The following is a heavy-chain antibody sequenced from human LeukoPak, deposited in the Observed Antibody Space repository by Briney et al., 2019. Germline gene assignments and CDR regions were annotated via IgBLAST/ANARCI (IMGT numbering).Heavy chain of an antibody. D-gene: IGHD4-11*01. V-gene: IGHV4-39*01. CDR1: GVPISSSTYY. CDR2: FYYDGST. J-gene: IGHJ6*03. CDR3: ARYSAFYHYMDV. Sequence: SETLSLTCTVSGVPISSSTYYWGWIRQPPGKGLVWFGTFYYDGSTYYSPSLHSRAIISVSTYKEQFSLKVRSVTAADTAVYYCARYSAFYHYMDVWGEGTTVTVSS.